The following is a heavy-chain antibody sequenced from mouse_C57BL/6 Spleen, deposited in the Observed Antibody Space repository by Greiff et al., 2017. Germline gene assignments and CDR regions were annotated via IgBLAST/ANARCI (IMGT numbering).Heavy chain of an antibody. V-gene: IGHV1-69*01. CDR3: ARSHGKDAMDY. Sequence: QVKLQQPGAELVMPGASVKLSCKASGYTFTSYWMHWVKQRPGQGLEWIGEIDPSDSYTNYNQKFKGKSTLTVDKSSSTAYMQLSSLTAEDSAVYYGARSHGKDAMDYWGQGTSVTVSS. J-gene: IGHJ4*01. CDR2: IDPSDSYT. D-gene: IGHD1-1*01. CDR1: GYTFTSYW.